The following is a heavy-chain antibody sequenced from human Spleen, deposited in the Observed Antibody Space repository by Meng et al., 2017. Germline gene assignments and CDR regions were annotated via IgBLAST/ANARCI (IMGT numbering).Heavy chain of an antibody. CDR3: AQDLQHDDDF. CDR1: GFSFTYYN. D-gene: IGHD3-3*01. J-gene: IGHJ4*02. V-gene: IGHV3-23*01. CDR2: ISDNGGAT. Sequence: GGSLRLSCAPSGFSFTYYNLNWVRQAPGKALEWVSTISDNGGATHYADSVKGRFTVSRDNSKNTLYLQMNSLRAEDTAIYYCAQDLQHDDDFWGQGTLVTVSS.